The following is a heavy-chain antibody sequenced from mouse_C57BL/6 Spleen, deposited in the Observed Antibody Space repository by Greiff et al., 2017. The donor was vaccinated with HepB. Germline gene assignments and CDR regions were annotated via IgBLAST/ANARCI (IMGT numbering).Heavy chain of an antibody. Sequence: QVQLQQPGAELVMPGASVKLSCKASGYTFTSYWMHWVKQRPGQGLEWIGEIDPSDSYTNYNQKFKGKSTLTVDKSSSTAYMQLSSLTSEDSAVYYCARGGYGSRFAYWGQGTLVTVSA. CDR3: ARGGYGSRFAY. J-gene: IGHJ3*01. CDR2: IDPSDSYT. V-gene: IGHV1-69*01. D-gene: IGHD1-1*01. CDR1: GYTFTSYW.